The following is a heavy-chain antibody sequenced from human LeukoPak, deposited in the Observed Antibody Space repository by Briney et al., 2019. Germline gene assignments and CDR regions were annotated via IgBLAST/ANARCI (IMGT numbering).Heavy chain of an antibody. CDR2: INHSGST. CDR3: ARPRSYYYYYMDV. Sequence: SETLSLTCAVYGGSFSGYYWSWIRQPPGKGLEWIGEINHSGSTNYNPSLKSRVTISVDTSKNQFSLKLSSVTAADTAVYYCARPRSYYYYYMDVWGKGTTVTISS. CDR1: GGSFSGYY. V-gene: IGHV4-34*01. J-gene: IGHJ6*03.